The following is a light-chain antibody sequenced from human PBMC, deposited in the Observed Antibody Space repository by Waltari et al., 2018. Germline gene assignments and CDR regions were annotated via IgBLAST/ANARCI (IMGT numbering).Light chain of an antibody. CDR1: STDVGNYNF. CDR3: CSYAGSSSWV. Sequence: QSALTQPASVSGSPGQSITISCTGTSTDVGNYNFVSWYQHHAGKAPKLMIYDVTKRPSGVSSRVSGAKSGNTASLTISGLQAEDEADYYCCSYAGSSSWVFGGGTKLTVL. J-gene: IGLJ3*02. V-gene: IGLV2-23*02. CDR2: DVT.